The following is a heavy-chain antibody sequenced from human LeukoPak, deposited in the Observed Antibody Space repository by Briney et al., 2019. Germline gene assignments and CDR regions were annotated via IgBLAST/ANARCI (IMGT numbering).Heavy chain of an antibody. CDR2: IRNDGTNK. CDR1: RFSFNRYG. CDR3: ARITSVVTELQNAFDI. J-gene: IGHJ3*02. V-gene: IGHV3-30*02. D-gene: IGHD2-21*02. Sequence: GGSLRLSCAASRFSFNRYGMHWVRQGPGRGLEWVAFIRNDGTNKYYADSVKGRFTISRDISNLYLQMNSLRVEDTAVYYCARITSVVTELQNAFDIWGQGTMVTVSS.